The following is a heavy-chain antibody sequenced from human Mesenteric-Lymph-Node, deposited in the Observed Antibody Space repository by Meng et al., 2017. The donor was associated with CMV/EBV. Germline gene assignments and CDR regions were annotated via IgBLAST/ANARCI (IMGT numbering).Heavy chain of an antibody. CDR2: IYPGDSDT. CDR3: ARHLNTLGMDV. Sequence: GGSLRLSCKGSGYSFTSYWIGWVRQMPGKGLEWMGIIYPGDSDTRHSPSVQGQVTISADKSISTAYLQWSSLKASDTAMYYCARHLNTLGMDVWGQGTTVTVSS. CDR1: GYSFTSYW. J-gene: IGHJ6*02. D-gene: IGHD2/OR15-2a*01. V-gene: IGHV5-51*01.